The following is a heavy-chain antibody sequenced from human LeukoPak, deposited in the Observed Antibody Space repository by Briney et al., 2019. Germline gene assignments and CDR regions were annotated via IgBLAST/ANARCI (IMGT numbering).Heavy chain of an antibody. J-gene: IGHJ4*02. Sequence: GGSLRLSCAASGFRFGDYYMSWIRQAPGEGLEWISDISDSSSTIQYADSVKGRFTISRDNGRNTLYLQMNTLRVEDTAVYYCARERGYGSGTLDYWGQGIQVTTSS. CDR1: GFRFGDYY. V-gene: IGHV3-11*01. CDR3: ARERGYGSGTLDY. D-gene: IGHD3-10*01. CDR2: ISDSSSTI.